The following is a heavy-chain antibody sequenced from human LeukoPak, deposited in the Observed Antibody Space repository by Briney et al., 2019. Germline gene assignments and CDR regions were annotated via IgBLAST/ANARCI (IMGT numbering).Heavy chain of an antibody. J-gene: IGHJ5*02. V-gene: IGHV1-69*13. CDR3: ARVGGNSEGNWFDP. Sequence: GASVKVSCKASGGTFSSYAISWVRQAPGQGLEWMGGIIPIFGTANYAQKFQGRVTITADESTSTAYMELSSLRSEDTAVYYCARVGGNSEGNWFDPWGQGTLVTVSS. D-gene: IGHD4-23*01. CDR2: IIPIFGTA. CDR1: GGTFSSYA.